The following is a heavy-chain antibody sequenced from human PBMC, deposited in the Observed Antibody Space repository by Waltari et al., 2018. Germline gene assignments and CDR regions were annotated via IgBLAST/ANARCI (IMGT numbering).Heavy chain of an antibody. J-gene: IGHJ1*01. CDR2: SYPCDSDT. CDR1: GYSFNSSW. Sequence: EVQLVQSGAEVKKHGESLKISCKGSGYSFNSSWIGWVRQLPGKGLEWMGISYPCDSDTRYSPSFQGQVTISADKSISTAYLQWSSLKASDTAMYYWARRSGILVEGYFQHWGQGTLVTVSS. CDR3: ARRSGILVEGYFQH. V-gene: IGHV5-51*01. D-gene: IGHD1-26*01.